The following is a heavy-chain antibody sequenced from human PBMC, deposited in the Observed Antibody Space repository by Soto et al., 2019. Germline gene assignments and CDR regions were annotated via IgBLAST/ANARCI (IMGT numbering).Heavy chain of an antibody. CDR3: AREILVGSGYPLHFDP. V-gene: IGHV1-69*01. CDR1: GGTFSSYA. D-gene: IGHD3-3*01. Sequence: QVQLVQSGAEVKKPGSSVKVSCKASGGTFSSYAISWVRQAPGQGLEWMGGIIPIFGTANYAQKFQGRVKITAYESTSTAYMELSSLRSEDTAVYYCAREILVGSGYPLHFDPWGQGTLVTVSS. CDR2: IIPIFGTA. J-gene: IGHJ5*02.